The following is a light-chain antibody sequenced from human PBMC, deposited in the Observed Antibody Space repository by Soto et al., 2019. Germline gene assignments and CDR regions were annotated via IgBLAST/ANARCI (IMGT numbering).Light chain of an antibody. V-gene: IGKV1-39*01. CDR2: DAS. Sequence: DIQMTQSPSSLSASVGDRVTITCRASQSISSFLNWYQQRPGKAPKLLIYDASSLQSGVPSRFSCSRSGTDFTLTISSLQPEDFGTYYCQQSYSNPRTFGQGTKVEIK. CDR1: QSISSF. CDR3: QQSYSNPRT. J-gene: IGKJ1*01.